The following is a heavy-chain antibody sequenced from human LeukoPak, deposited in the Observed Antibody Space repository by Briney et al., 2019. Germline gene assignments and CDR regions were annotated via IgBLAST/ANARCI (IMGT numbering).Heavy chain of an antibody. V-gene: IGHV3-53*01. CDR3: AKTFQAVAGPGVN. D-gene: IGHD6-19*01. Sequence: GGSLRLSCAASGFTVSSNYMSWVRQAPGKGLEWVSVIYGGGSTYYADSVKGRFTISRDNSKNTLYLQMNSLRAEDTAVYYCAKTFQAVAGPGVNWGQGTLVTVSS. CDR2: IYGGGST. J-gene: IGHJ4*02. CDR1: GFTVSSNY.